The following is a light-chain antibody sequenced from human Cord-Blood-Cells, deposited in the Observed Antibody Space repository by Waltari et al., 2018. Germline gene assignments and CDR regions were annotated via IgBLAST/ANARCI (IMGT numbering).Light chain of an antibody. CDR1: QSVLYSSNNKNY. CDR2: WAS. V-gene: IGKV4-1*01. Sequence: DIVMTQSPDSLAVSLGERATINCKSSQSVLYSSNNKNYVAWYQQKPGQPPKLLIYWASTRASGVPDRCSGSGSGTDSTLTISSLQAQDVAVYHCQQYYSTPYTFGQGTKLEIK. CDR3: QQYYSTPYT. J-gene: IGKJ2*01.